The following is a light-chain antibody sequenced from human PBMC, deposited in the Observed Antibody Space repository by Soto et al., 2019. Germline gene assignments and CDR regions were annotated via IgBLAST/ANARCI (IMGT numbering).Light chain of an antibody. CDR3: QRYFNSWT. J-gene: IGKJ1*01. V-gene: IGKV3-20*01. CDR2: GAS. CDR1: QSVRSNY. Sequence: EIVLTQSPGTLSLSPGERATLSCRASQSVRSNYLAWYQQKPGQAPRLLIYGASSRATGIPDRFSGSGSGTAFTITISRLEPEDFSMYYCQRYFNSWTFGQGTKVEIK.